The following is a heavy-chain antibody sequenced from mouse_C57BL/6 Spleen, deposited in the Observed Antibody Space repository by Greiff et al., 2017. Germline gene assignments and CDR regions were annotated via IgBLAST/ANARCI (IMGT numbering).Heavy chain of an antibody. CDR3: ARRDYGSSYEYFDV. V-gene: IGHV5-12*01. J-gene: IGHJ1*03. D-gene: IGHD1-1*01. CDR2: ISNGGGST. CDR1: GFTFSDYY. Sequence: EVQLVESGGGLVQPGGSLKLSCAASGFTFSDYYMYWVRQTPEKRLEWVAYISNGGGSTYYPDTVKGRFTISRDNAKNTLYLQMSRLKSEDTAMYYCARRDYGSSYEYFDVWGTGTTVTVSS.